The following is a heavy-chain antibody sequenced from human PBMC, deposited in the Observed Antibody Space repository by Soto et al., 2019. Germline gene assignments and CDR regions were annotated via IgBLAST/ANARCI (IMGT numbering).Heavy chain of an antibody. CDR2: INPNSGGT. D-gene: IGHD6-13*01. CDR1: GYTFTGYY. Sequence: GASVKVSCKASGYTFTGYYMHWVRQAPGQGLEWMGWINPNSGGTNYAQKFQGRVTMTRDTSISTAYMELSRLRSDDTAVYYCAREDSSSWYGTGTGFDPWGQGTLVTVS. J-gene: IGHJ5*02. V-gene: IGHV1-2*02. CDR3: AREDSSSWYGTGTGFDP.